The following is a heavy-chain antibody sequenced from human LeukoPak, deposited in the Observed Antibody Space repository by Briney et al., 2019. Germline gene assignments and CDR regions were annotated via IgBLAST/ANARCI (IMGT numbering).Heavy chain of an antibody. CDR3: ARGHRGGYYGRWFDP. J-gene: IGHJ5*02. CDR1: GYTFTSYD. V-gene: IGHV1-8*03. CDR2: MNPNCGNT. Sequence: GVSVKVSCKASGYTFTSYDINWVRQATGQGLEWMGWMNPNCGNTGYAQKFQGRVTITRNTSISTAYMELSSLRSEDTAVYYCARGHRGGYYGRWFDPWGQGTLVTVSS. D-gene: IGHD3-3*01.